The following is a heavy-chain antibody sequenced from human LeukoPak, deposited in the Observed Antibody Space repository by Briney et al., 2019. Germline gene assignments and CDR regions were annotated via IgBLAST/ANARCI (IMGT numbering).Heavy chain of an antibody. V-gene: IGHV4-59*08. CDR1: GASIRSYY. Sequence: SETLSLTCTVSGASIRSYYWSWIRQPPGKGLECIGYIYYTGSTNYNYNPSLKSRVTISVDTSKNQFSLKLSSVTAADTAVYYCARHGPRRDGYNYDYWGPGALVTVSS. CDR2: IYYTGSTNY. CDR3: ARHGPRRDGYNYDY. J-gene: IGHJ4*02. D-gene: IGHD5-24*01.